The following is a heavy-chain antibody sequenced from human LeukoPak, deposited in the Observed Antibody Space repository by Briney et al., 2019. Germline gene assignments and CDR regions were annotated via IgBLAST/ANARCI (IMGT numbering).Heavy chain of an antibody. J-gene: IGHJ6*02. CDR1: GFTFNTYG. V-gene: IGHV3-33*01. D-gene: IGHD2-15*01. CDR2: IWYGGSNK. CDR3: ARDRDCSGGSCYYYYGMDV. Sequence: GGSLRLSCAASGFTFNTYGMHWVRQAPGKGLEWVAVIWYGGSNKYYADSVEGRFTISRDNSKNTLYLQMNRLRAEDTAVYYCARDRDCSGGSCYYYYGMDVWGQGTTVTVSS.